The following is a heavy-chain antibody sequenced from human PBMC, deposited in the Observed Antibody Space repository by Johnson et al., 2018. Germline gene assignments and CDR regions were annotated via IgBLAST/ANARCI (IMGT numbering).Heavy chain of an antibody. CDR3: ARDQSGTFDI. V-gene: IGHV3-48*01. CDR2: ISSSSSTI. J-gene: IGHJ3*02. CDR1: GFTFSFYS. D-gene: IGHD1-26*01. Sequence: VQLVQSGGGLVQXGGSRRLSCAASGFTFSFYSMTWVRQAPRKGLEWVSYISSSSSTIYYADSVKGRFTISRDTAKNSLYLQMNSLIAEATAVYYCARDQSGTFDIWGQGTMVTVSS.